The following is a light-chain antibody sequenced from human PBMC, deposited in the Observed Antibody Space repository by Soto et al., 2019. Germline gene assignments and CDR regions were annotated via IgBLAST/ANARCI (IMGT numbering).Light chain of an antibody. CDR2: GAS. CDR3: QESPRT. J-gene: IGKJ1*01. V-gene: IGKV3-20*01. CDR1: QSVSNNY. Sequence: EIVLTQSPGTLSLSPGERATLSCRASQSVSNNYLAWYQQKPGQAPRLLIYGASSRATGIPDRFSGSGSGTDFTLTISRLEPEDFAVYYCQESPRTFGQGTKV.